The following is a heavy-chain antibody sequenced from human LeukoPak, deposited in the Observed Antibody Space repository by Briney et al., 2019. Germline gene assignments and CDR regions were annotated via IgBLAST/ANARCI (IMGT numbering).Heavy chain of an antibody. CDR1: GFTFSNYW. J-gene: IGHJ6*02. D-gene: IGHD3-16*01. CDR2: IKQDGSAK. Sequence: GGSLRLSCAASGFTFSNYWMHWVRQAPGKGLEWVANIKQDGSAKYYVDSVKGRFTISRDNAKNSLYLQMNSLRAEDTAVYFCARLRSYGYYYDGMDVWGQGTTVIVSS. V-gene: IGHV3-7*01. CDR3: ARLRSYGYYYDGMDV.